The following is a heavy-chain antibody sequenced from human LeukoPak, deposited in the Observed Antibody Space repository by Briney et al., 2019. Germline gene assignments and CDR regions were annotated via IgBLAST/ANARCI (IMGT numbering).Heavy chain of an antibody. CDR1: GYTFTSYY. J-gene: IGHJ4*02. D-gene: IGHD3-22*01. CDR2: INPSGGST. Sequence: GASVKVSCKASGYTFTSYYMHWVRQAPGQGLERMGIINPSGGSTSYAQNFQGKVTMTRSTSTSTGYMELSSLRSDATAVYYCARTNNYYESSGYYAKTRRDFDYWGQGTLVTASS. CDR3: ARTNNYYESSGYYAKTRRDFDY. V-gene: IGHV1-46*01.